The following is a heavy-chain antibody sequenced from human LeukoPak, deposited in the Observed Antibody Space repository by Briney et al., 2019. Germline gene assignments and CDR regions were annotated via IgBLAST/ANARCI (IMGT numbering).Heavy chain of an antibody. Sequence: SETLYLTCTVSGASITSYYWSWIRQPPGKTLEWIGYIHHTGSTNSQPSLRRRVTMSVDTSKRQVSLKLTSVTAADTALYYCARLKRLGELYLEDWGQGTLVTVSS. V-gene: IGHV4-59*08. J-gene: IGHJ4*02. CDR1: GASITSYY. D-gene: IGHD3-16*01. CDR3: ARLKRLGELYLED. CDR2: IHHTGST.